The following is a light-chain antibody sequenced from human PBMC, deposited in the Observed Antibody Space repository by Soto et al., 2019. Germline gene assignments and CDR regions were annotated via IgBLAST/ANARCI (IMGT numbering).Light chain of an antibody. V-gene: IGKV3-15*01. J-gene: IGKJ3*01. CDR3: QQYNNWLPIT. Sequence: EIVMTQSPATLSVSPGERATLSCRASQSVSSNLAWYQQKPGQGPRLLIYAASTRATGIPARFSGSGSGTEFTLTISSLQSEDFAVYYCQQYNNWLPITFGPGTKVDIK. CDR1: QSVSSN. CDR2: AAS.